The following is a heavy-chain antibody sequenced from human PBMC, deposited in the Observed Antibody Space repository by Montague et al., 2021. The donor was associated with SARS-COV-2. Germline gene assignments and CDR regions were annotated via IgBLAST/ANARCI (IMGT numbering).Heavy chain of an antibody. J-gene: IGHJ6*02. Sequence: SETLSLTCGVSSGSINSYYWSWIRQPAGKGLEWIGRIYTSGRTNHSPSLKSRVTISVDTSRNHLSLKLTSVTAADTAVYYCARDSRTSGWGYWYDGLDVWGQGTTVIVSS. CDR2: IYTSGRT. CDR3: ARDSRTSGWGYWYDGLDV. CDR1: SGSINSYY. V-gene: IGHV4-4*07. D-gene: IGHD6-19*01.